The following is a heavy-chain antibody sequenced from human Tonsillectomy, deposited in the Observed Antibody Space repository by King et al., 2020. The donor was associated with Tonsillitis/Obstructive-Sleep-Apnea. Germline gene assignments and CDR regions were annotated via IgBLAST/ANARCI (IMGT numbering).Heavy chain of an antibody. V-gene: IGHV3-30*04. D-gene: IGHD3-22*01. CDR1: GFTFSSYA. J-gene: IGHJ4*02. CDR2: ISYDGSNK. Sequence: VQLVESGGGVVQPGRSLRFSCAASGFTFSSYAMHWVRQAPGKGLEWVAVISYDGSNKYYADSVKGRFTISRDNSKNTLYLQMNSPRAEDTAVYYCARDLRIVVVINGGENPLGYWGQGTLVTVSS. CDR3: ARDLRIVVVINGGENPLGY.